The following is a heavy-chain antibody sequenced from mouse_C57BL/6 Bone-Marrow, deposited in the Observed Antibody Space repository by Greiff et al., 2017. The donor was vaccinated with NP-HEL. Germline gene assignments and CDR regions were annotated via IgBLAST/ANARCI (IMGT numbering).Heavy chain of an antibody. V-gene: IGHV5-4*01. CDR1: GFTFSSYA. CDR2: ISDGGSYT. CDR3: ARNGSSWDY. D-gene: IGHD1-1*01. J-gene: IGHJ2*01. Sequence: EVQGVESGGGLVKPGGSLKLSCAASGFTFSSYAMSWVRQTPEKRLEWVATISDGGSYTYYPDNVKGRFTISRDNAKNNLYLQMSHLKSEDTAMYYCARNGSSWDYWGKGTTLTVSS.